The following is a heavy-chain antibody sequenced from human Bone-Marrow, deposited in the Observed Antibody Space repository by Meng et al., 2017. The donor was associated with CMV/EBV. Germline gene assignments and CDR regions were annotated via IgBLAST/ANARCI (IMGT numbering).Heavy chain of an antibody. CDR1: GYTFTGYY. CDR3: ARWGPGTYCSSTSCECYYGMDV. J-gene: IGHJ6*02. V-gene: IGHV1-2*02. CDR2: IHPNSGGT. Sequence: SVKVSCKASGYTFTGYYMHWVRQAPGQGLEWMGWIHPNSGGTNYAQKFQGRVTMTRDTSISTAYMELSRLRCDDTAVYYCARWGPGTYCSSTSCECYYGMDVWGQGTTVTVSS. D-gene: IGHD2-2*01.